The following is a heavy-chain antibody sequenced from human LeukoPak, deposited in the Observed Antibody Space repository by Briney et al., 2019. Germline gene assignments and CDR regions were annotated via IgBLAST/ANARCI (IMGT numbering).Heavy chain of an antibody. D-gene: IGHD2-8*01. CDR2: MNPKSGNT. CDR1: GYSFTSYD. Sequence: ASVKVSCNTSGYSFTSYDINWVRQAPGQGLEWMGWMNPKSGNTGYKQKFQARVTITRDTSISAAYMELSSLTSDDTAVYFCVRGLPLGYCTYGVCYPPKHLDFWGQGTLVTVSS. CDR3: VRGLPLGYCTYGVCYPPKHLDF. J-gene: IGHJ4*02. V-gene: IGHV1-8*03.